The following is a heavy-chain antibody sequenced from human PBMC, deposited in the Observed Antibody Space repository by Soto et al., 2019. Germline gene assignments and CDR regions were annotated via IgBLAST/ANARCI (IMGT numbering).Heavy chain of an antibody. CDR2: IKSDGSST. V-gene: IGHV3-74*01. Sequence: EVQLVESGGGLVQPGGSLRLSCAASGFSFSSYWMHWVRQAPGKGLVWVARIKSDGSSTNYADSVKGRFTISRDNARNTLYLQMNSLRAEDTAVYYCASMAPGSGYYYLDYWGQGTLVTVSS. CDR1: GFSFSSYW. D-gene: IGHD3-3*01. CDR3: ASMAPGSGYYYLDY. J-gene: IGHJ4*02.